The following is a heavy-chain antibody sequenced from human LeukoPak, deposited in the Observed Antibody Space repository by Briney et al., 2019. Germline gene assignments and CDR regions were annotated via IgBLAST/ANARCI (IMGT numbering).Heavy chain of an antibody. V-gene: IGHV1-18*01. Sequence: ASVPVSCQASRYTFTHYVSSWVRQAPGQGVEWMGCISAYNGKTYYAQKLQGRVTKTTDTFTSTAYMELRSLRSDDTCVYYCACEEWFGEVYASPFDYWGQGTLVTVSS. D-gene: IGHD3-10*01. CDR2: ISAYNGKT. CDR3: ACEEWFGEVYASPFDY. J-gene: IGHJ4*02. CDR1: RYTFTHYV.